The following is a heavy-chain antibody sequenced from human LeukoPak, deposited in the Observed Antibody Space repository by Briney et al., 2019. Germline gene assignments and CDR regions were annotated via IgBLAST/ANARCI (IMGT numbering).Heavy chain of an antibody. CDR3: ARISGVAVPY. D-gene: IGHD2-2*01. V-gene: IGHV3-30*04. CDR1: GFTFSSYA. CDR2: ISYDGSNK. Sequence: GGSLRLSCAASGFTFSSYAMPWVRQAPGKGLEWVAVISYDGSNKYYADSVKGRFTISRDNSKNTLYLQMDSLRAEDTAVYYCARISGVAVPYWGQGTLVTVSS. J-gene: IGHJ4*02.